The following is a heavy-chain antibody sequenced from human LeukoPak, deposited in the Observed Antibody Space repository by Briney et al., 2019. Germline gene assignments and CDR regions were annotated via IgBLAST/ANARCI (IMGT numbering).Heavy chain of an antibody. J-gene: IGHJ4*02. D-gene: IGHD1-26*01. V-gene: IGHV3-48*03. Sequence: PGGSLRLSCAASGFTFSSYEMNWVRQAPGKGLEWVSYISSSGSTIYYADSVKGRFTISRDNAKNSLYLQMNSLRAEDTAVYYCARERGVGAVDYWGQGTLVTVSS. CDR3: ARERGVGAVDY. CDR2: ISSSGSTI. CDR1: GFTFSSYE.